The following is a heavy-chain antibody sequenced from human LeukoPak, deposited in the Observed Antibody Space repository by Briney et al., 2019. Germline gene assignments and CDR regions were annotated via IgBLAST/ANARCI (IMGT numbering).Heavy chain of an antibody. J-gene: IGHJ4*02. CDR3: AKDIVGARGGFDY. Sequence: GGSPRLSCAASGFTFSSYAMSWVRQAPGKGLEWVSDISGSGGSTYYADSVKGRFTISRDNSKNTLYLQMNSLRAEDTAVYYCAKDIVGARGGFDYWGQGTLVTVSS. D-gene: IGHD1-26*01. CDR1: GFTFSSYA. CDR2: ISGSGGST. V-gene: IGHV3-23*01.